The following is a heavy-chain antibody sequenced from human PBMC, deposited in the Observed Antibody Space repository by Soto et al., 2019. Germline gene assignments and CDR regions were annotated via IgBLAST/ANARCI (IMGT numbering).Heavy chain of an antibody. Sequence: EVQLVESGGDLVQPGGSLRLSCAAFGFTFSTYYMTWFRRAPGKGLEWVANIRQDGNEIYYLDSVRGRFTISRDNARNSLFLQMSSLRAEDTAVYYCARVGVAWYSDLWGRGTLVTVSA. CDR3: ARVGVAWYSDL. D-gene: IGHD5-12*01. CDR1: GFTFSTYY. V-gene: IGHV3-7*01. J-gene: IGHJ2*01. CDR2: IRQDGNEI.